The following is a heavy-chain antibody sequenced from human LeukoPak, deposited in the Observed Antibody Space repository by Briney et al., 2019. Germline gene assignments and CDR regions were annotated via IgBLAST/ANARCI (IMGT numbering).Heavy chain of an antibody. Sequence: SETLSLTCTVSGGSISSYYWSWIRQPPGKGLEWIGYIYYSGSTNYNPSLKSRVTISVDTSKNQFSLKLSSVTAADTAVYYCARLDYDILTGYYRPLDYWGQGTLVTVSS. CDR2: IYYSGST. CDR1: GGSISSYY. CDR3: ARLDYDILTGYYRPLDY. V-gene: IGHV4-59*12. J-gene: IGHJ4*02. D-gene: IGHD3-9*01.